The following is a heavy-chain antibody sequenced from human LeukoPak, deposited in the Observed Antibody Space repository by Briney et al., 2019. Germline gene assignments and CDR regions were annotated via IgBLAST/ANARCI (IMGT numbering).Heavy chain of an antibody. J-gene: IGHJ6*02. CDR2: INHSGST. D-gene: IGHD1-20*01. V-gene: IGHV4-34*01. CDR1: GGSFSGYY. Sequence: SETLSLTRAVYGGSFSGYYWSWIRQPPGKGLEWIGEINHSGSTNYNPSLKSRVTISVDTSKNQFSLKLSSVTAADTAVYYCARVITGIARGMDVWGQGTTVTVSS. CDR3: ARVITGIARGMDV.